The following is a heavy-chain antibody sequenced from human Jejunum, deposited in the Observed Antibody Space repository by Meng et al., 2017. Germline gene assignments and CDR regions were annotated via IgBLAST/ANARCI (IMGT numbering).Heavy chain of an antibody. V-gene: IGHV3-33*01. J-gene: IGHJ5*02. D-gene: IGHD2-8*01. CDR2: LWSDGSNA. CDR3: GRDTKVRRIDP. CDR1: AIAVCAFG. Sequence: LGEVVGGVVQSVRSLGLSCAASAIAVCAFGMHWVRQVRREGLEGVVMLWSDGSNAYYADYVTGRFTISSDNSKNTVYLQMNNVRADDTALYYCGRDTKVRRIDPWGQGVLVTVSS.